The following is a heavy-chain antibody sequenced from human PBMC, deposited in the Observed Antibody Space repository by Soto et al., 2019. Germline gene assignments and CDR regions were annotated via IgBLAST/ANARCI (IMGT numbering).Heavy chain of an antibody. V-gene: IGHV1-46*01. J-gene: IGHJ4*02. D-gene: IGHD3-22*01. Sequence: GASVKVSCKASGYTFTSYYMHWVRQAPGQGLEWMGIINPSGGSTSYAQKFQGRVTMTRDTSTSTVYMELSSLRSEDTAVYYCARESPGRSGYPFIDYWGQGTLVTVSS. CDR2: INPSGGST. CDR3: ARESPGRSGYPFIDY. CDR1: GYTFTSYY.